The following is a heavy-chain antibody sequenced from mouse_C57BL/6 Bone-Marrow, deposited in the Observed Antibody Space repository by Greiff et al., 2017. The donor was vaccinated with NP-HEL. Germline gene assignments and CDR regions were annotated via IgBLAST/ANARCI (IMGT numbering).Heavy chain of an antibody. J-gene: IGHJ4*01. CDR2: IDPSDSYT. CDR1: GYTFTSYW. V-gene: IGHV1-50*01. Sequence: VQLQQSGAELVKPGASVKLSCKASGYTFTSYWMQWVKQRPGQGLEWIGEIDPSDSYTNYNQKFKGKATLTVDTSSSTAYMQLSSLTSEDSAVYYCAGYYDYDDAMDYWGQGTSVTVSS. CDR3: AGYYDYDDAMDY. D-gene: IGHD2-4*01.